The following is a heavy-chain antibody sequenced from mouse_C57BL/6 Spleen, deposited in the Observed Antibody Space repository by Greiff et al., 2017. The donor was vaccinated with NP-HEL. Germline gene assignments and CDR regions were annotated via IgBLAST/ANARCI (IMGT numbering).Heavy chain of an antibody. CDR1: GYSITSGYY. J-gene: IGHJ2*01. V-gene: IGHV3-6*01. D-gene: IGHD2-4*01. CDR2: ISYDGSN. Sequence: EVQRVESGPGLVKPSQSLSLTCSVTGYSITSGYYWNWIRQFPGNKLEWMGYISYDGSNNYNPSLKNRISITRDTSKNQFFLKLNSVTTEDTATYYCARGGDYDYFYYFDYWGQGTTLTVSS. CDR3: ARGGDYDYFYYFDY.